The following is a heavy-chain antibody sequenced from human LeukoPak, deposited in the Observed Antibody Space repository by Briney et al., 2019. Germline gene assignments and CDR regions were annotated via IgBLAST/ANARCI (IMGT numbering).Heavy chain of an antibody. V-gene: IGHV3-23*01. D-gene: IGHD6-6*01. CDR2: ISGSGGST. Sequence: GGSLRLSCAASGFTFSSYAMSWVRQAPGKGLEWVSAISGSGGSTYYADSVKGRFTISRDNSKNTLYLQMNSRRAEDTAVYYCAKDRGSSSSPYFDYWGQGTLVTVSS. CDR3: AKDRGSSSSPYFDY. CDR1: GFTFSSYA. J-gene: IGHJ4*02.